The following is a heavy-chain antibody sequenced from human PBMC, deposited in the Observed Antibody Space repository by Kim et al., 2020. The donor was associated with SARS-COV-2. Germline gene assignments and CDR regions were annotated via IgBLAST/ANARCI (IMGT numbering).Heavy chain of an antibody. J-gene: IGHJ5*02. CDR2: IIPLFGTT. V-gene: IGHV1-69*13. CDR3: ARTPYYYDDSTGYLARNNWFDP. D-gene: IGHD3-22*01. CDR1: GGTFSTYA. Sequence: SVKVSCKASGGTFSTYAISWVRQNPGQGLEWMGGIIPLFGTTIYAQKFRGRVTITADESTSTAFKDLSSLRFEDTAVYYCARTPYYYDDSTGYLARNNWFDPWGQGTLVIVSS.